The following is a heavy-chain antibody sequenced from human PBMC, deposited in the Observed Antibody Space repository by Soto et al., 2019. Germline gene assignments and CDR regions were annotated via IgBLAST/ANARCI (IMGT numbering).Heavy chain of an antibody. CDR2: IYYRGTT. D-gene: IGHD3-22*01. J-gene: IGHJ4*02. Sequence: QVQLQESGPGLVKPSETLSLTCTVSGGSINPYYWGWIRQPPGKGLEWIGNIYYRGTTNYHPSLKSRVTISLDTSKNQFSLKLSSVTAADTAVYYCARLGGYYHAFDSWGQGTLVTVSS. CDR3: ARLGGYYHAFDS. V-gene: IGHV4-59*08. CDR1: GGSINPYY.